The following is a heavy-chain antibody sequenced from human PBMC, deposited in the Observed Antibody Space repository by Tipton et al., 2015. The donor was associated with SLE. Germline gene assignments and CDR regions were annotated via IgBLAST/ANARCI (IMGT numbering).Heavy chain of an antibody. V-gene: IGHV3-23*03. CDR2: IYGDGTTT. CDR1: GFIFSDYA. CDR3: AKWALKSFSFSDY. Sequence: SLRLSCEASGFIFSDYAMSWVRQAPGEGLEWVSVIYGDGTTTYYADSVKGRFTISRDNSKNTLYLQMNSLRAEDTAIYYCAKWALKSFSFSDYWGQGTLVTVSS. D-gene: IGHD1-26*01. J-gene: IGHJ4*02.